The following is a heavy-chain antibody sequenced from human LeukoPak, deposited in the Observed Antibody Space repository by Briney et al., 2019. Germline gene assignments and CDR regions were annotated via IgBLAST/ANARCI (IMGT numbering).Heavy chain of an antibody. CDR1: GGSFSGYY. J-gene: IGHJ1*01. CDR2: INHSGST. D-gene: IGHD3-16*01. CDR3: ARHLKTYAWRYFQH. V-gene: IGHV4-34*01. Sequence: PSETLSLTCAVYGGSFSGYYWSWIRQPPGKGLEWIGEINHSGSTNYNPSLKSRVTISVDTSKNQFSLKLSSVTAADTAVYYCARHLKTYAWRYFQHWGQGTLVTVSS.